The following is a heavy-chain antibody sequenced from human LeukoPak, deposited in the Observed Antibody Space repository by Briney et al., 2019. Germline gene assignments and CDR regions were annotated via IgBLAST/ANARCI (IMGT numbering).Heavy chain of an antibody. Sequence: SVKVSCKASGGTFSSYAISWVRQAPGQGLEWMGGIIPIFGTANYAQKFQGGVTITTDESTSTAYMELSSLRSEDTAVYYCARTLTHYYDSSGLAFDIWGQGTMVTVSS. CDR2: IIPIFGTA. D-gene: IGHD3-22*01. J-gene: IGHJ3*02. V-gene: IGHV1-69*05. CDR3: ARTLTHYYDSSGLAFDI. CDR1: GGTFSSYA.